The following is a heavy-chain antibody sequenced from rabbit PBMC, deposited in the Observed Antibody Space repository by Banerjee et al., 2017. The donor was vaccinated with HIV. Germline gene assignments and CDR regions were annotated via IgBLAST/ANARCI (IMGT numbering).Heavy chain of an antibody. V-gene: IGHV1S43*01. Sequence: QEQLKETGGGLVQPGGSLTLSCKASGIDFSDYYYMCWVRQAPGKGLELIGCIYTGSGSTWYASWVNGRFTISGSTSLNTVDLKMTSLTAADTATYFCARADYTGYAYVRDGMDLWGQGTLVTVS. D-gene: IGHD6-1*01. CDR3: ARADYTGYAYVRDGMDL. CDR1: GIDFSDYYY. J-gene: IGHJ6*01. CDR2: IYTGSGST.